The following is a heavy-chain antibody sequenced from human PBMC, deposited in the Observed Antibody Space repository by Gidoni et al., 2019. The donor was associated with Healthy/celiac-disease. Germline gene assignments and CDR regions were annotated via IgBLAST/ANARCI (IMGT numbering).Heavy chain of an antibody. D-gene: IGHD3-10*01. V-gene: IGHV3-33*01. CDR2: IWYDGSNK. CDR3: AREPYYYGAGSYPPPYNWFDP. CDR1: GFTFSSYG. J-gene: IGHJ5*02. Sequence: QVQLVESGGGVVQPGRSLRLSCAASGFTFSSYGMHWVREAPGKGLEWVAVIWYDGSNKYYADAVKGRFTISRDNSKNTLYLQRNSLRAEDTAVYYCAREPYYYGAGSYPPPYNWFDPWGQGTLVTVSS.